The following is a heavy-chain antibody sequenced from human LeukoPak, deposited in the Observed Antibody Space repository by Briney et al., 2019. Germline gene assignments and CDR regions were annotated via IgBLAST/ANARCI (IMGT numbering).Heavy chain of an antibody. J-gene: IGHJ5*02. CDR2: ISTYNGNT. D-gene: IGHD2-2*01. V-gene: IGHV1-18*01. Sequence: ASVKVSCKTSGYTFTNYGISWVRQAPGQGLEWMGWISTYNGNTNYAQKLQGRVTMTTDTSTSTAYMELRSLRSDDTAVYYCARNVVVVPAAIYWFDPWGQGTLVTVSS. CDR1: GYTFTNYG. CDR3: ARNVVVVPAAIYWFDP.